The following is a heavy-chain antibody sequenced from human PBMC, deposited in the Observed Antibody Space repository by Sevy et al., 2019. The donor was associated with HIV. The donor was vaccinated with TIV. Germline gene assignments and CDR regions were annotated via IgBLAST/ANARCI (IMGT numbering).Heavy chain of an antibody. Sequence: GESLKISCKGSLYSFSNYWIGWVRQMPGKGLEWMGIIYPSDSDTRYSPSFQGQVTISADKSINTAYLQWSSLKASDTAMYYCARGARRTLPAYYYYGMDVWGQGTMVTVSS. D-gene: IGHD1-1*01. J-gene: IGHJ6*02. V-gene: IGHV5-51*01. CDR3: ARGARRTLPAYYYYGMDV. CDR1: LYSFSNYW. CDR2: IYPSDSDT.